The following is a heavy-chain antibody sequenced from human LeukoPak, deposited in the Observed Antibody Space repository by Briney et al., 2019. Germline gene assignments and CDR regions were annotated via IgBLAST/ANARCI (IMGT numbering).Heavy chain of an antibody. V-gene: IGHV3-30*18. CDR3: AKYPSSLYGDFYYYGLDV. CDR1: GFTFNTYA. D-gene: IGHD3-3*01. J-gene: IGHJ6*02. CDR2: ISYDGNKE. Sequence: HPGGSLRLSCAASGFTFNTYAMHWVRQAPGKGLEWVALISYDGNKEYYANFVKGRFTISRVNSKNTLYLQMNSLRAEDTAMYYCAKYPSSLYGDFYYYGLDVWGQGTTVTVSS.